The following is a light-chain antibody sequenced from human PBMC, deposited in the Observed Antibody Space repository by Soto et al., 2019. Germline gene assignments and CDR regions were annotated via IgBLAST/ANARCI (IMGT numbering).Light chain of an antibody. V-gene: IGKV3-15*01. J-gene: IGKJ1*01. Sequence: ETVMTQSPSTLSVSPGERVTLSCRASQSVSSALAWYQQKPGLPPRLLIYDASTRATGVPARFRGSGSGTDFTLTISSLQSQDFAVYYCQQYNKWPRAFGQGTKVDIK. CDR2: DAS. CDR3: QQYNKWPRA. CDR1: QSVSSA.